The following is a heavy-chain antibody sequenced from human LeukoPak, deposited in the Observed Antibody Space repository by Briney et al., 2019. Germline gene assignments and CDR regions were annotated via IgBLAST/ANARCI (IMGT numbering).Heavy chain of an antibody. J-gene: IGHJ4*02. D-gene: IGHD3-22*01. V-gene: IGHV3-48*01. CDR2: ISSSSSTI. Sequence: PGGSLRLSCAASGFTFSSYSMNWVRQAPGKGLEWVSYISSSSSTIYYADSVKGRFTISRDNSKNTLYLQMNSLRAEDTAVYYCARTIGPWNYYDSSGYYYGTPDYWGQGTLVTVSS. CDR3: ARTIGPWNYYDSSGYYYGTPDY. CDR1: GFTFSSYS.